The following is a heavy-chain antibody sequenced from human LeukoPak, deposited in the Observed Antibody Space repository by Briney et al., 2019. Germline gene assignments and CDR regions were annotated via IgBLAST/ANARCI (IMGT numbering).Heavy chain of an antibody. J-gene: IGHJ6*02. V-gene: IGHV4-34*01. D-gene: IGHD6-19*01. CDR1: GGSFSGYY. CDR2: INHSGST. Sequence: SETLSLTCAVYGGSFSGYYWSWIRQPPGKGLEWIGEINHSGSTNYNPSLKSRVTISVDTSKNQFSLKLSSVTAADTAVYYCATLAVRYHYGMDVWGQGTTVTVSS. CDR3: ATLAVRYHYGMDV.